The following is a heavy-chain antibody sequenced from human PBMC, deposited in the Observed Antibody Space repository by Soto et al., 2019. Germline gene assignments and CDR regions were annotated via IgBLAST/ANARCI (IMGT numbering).Heavy chain of an antibody. J-gene: IGHJ4*02. Sequence: QVQLVQSGAEVKKPGASVKVSCKASGYTFTSYGISWMRQAPGQGLEWMGWISAYNGNTNYAQKLQGRVIMTTDTSTCTAFMELRSLRSDDTAVYYCARARDILTGYPPQCDYWGQGTLVTVSS. V-gene: IGHV1-18*01. CDR1: GYTFTSYG. D-gene: IGHD3-9*01. CDR3: ARARDILTGYPPQCDY. CDR2: ISAYNGNT.